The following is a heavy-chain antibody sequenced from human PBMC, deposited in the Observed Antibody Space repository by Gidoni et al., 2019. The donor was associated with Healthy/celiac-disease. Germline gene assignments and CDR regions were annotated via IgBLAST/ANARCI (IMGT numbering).Heavy chain of an antibody. J-gene: IGHJ3*02. CDR3: ARGASATRVSPTAARGYAFDI. CDR1: GGSFSGYY. D-gene: IGHD1-26*01. CDR2: INHSGST. Sequence: QVQLHQWGAGLLKPSETLSLPCAVYGGSFSGYYWSWIRQPPGKGLEWIGEINHSGSTNYNPSLKSRVTISVDTSKNQFSLNLYSVTAADTAVYYCARGASATRVSPTAARGYAFDIWGQGTMVTVSS. V-gene: IGHV4-34*01.